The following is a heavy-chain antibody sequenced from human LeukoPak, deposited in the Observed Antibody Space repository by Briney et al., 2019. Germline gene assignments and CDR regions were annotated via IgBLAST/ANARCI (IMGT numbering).Heavy chain of an antibody. CDR3: AKGPSMTTPYYFDY. Sequence: GGSLRLSCAASGFTFSSYAMSWVRQAPGKELEWVSAISGSGGSTYYTDSVKGRFTISRDNSKHTLYLQMNSLRAEDTAVYYCAKGPSMTTPYYFDYWGQGTLVTVSS. D-gene: IGHD1-1*01. V-gene: IGHV3-23*01. J-gene: IGHJ4*02. CDR2: ISGSGGST. CDR1: GFTFSSYA.